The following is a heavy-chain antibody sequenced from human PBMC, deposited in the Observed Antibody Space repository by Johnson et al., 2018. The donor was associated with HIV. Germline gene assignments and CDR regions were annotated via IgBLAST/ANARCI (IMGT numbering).Heavy chain of an antibody. D-gene: IGHD2/OR15-2a*01. Sequence: QVQLVESGGGVVQPGGSLRLSCAASGFTFSSYGMHWVRQAPGKGLEWVAVISYDGSNKYYADSVKGRFTISRDNAKNKLYLQMNSLRAEDTAVYYCARGVGYYSHDAFDIWGQGTMVTVSS. J-gene: IGHJ3*02. V-gene: IGHV3-30*19. CDR1: GFTFSSYG. CDR2: ISYDGSNK. CDR3: ARGVGYYSHDAFDI.